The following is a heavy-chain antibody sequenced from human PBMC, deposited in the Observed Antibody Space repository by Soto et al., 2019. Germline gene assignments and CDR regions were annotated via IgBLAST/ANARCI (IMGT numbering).Heavy chain of an antibody. J-gene: IGHJ6*02. V-gene: IGHV3-33*01. CDR2: LGFDGGGR. CDR1: GFDFSSYG. CDR3: AREPVGPDYAMDV. D-gene: IGHD1-26*01. Sequence: QMQLVESGGGVVQPGTSLRLSCAASGFDFSSYGMHWVRQTPGKGLEWVAVLGFDGGGRYYADSVKGRFTISRDNSKKMLYLQMDSLRAGDTASYYCAREPVGPDYAMDVWGQGTTVTASS.